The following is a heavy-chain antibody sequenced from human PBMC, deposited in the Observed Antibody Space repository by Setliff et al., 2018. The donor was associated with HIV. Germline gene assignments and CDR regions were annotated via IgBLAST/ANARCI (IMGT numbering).Heavy chain of an antibody. V-gene: IGHV4-59*11. CDR3: ATDPKGDGWAYFDP. D-gene: IGHD6-19*01. Sequence: SETLSLTCSVAGASMTSHYLTWIRQPRGMGLEWIGNIYGSGTTKYNPSLRSRVTISVDKSKNQLSLSLDSVTAADTAVYYCATDPKGDGWAYFDPWGQGTLVTVS. CDR1: GASMTSHY. J-gene: IGHJ4*02. CDR2: IYGSGTT.